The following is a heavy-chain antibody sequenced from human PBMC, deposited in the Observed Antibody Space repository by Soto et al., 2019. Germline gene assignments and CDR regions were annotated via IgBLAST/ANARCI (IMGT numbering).Heavy chain of an antibody. CDR3: ARDAATVASYYFDS. CDR2: IGTYNGNS. D-gene: IGHD6-19*01. CDR1: GYSFDIDG. V-gene: IGHV1-18*01. J-gene: IGHJ4*02. Sequence: QVQLVQSGPEMRKPGDSVKVSCKASGYSFDIDGMTWVRQAPGQGLEWMGWIGTYNGNSDYAQKFQGRVTMTRDTSTTTAYMELRSLRSDDTAVYYCARDAATVASYYFDSWGQGTLVTVSS.